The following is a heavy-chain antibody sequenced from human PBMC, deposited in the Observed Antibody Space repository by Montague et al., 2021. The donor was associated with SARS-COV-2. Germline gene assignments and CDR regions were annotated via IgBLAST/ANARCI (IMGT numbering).Heavy chain of an antibody. V-gene: IGHV6-1*01. CDR2: TNYRSKWTS. CDR1: GDSVWSNTAA. CDR3: VRDTGSAQAGFDA. D-gene: IGHD4-17*01. Sequence: CAISGDSVWSNTAAWNWIRQSLSGGLEWPGRTNYRSKWTSDYATSVEGRISIDPDTSKNQFFLHLRSVTPEDTGVYYCVRDTGSAQAGFDAWGQGTLVTVSS. J-gene: IGHJ4*02.